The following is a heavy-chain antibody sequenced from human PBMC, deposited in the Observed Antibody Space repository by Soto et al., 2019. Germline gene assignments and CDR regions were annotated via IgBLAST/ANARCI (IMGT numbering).Heavy chain of an antibody. D-gene: IGHD1-26*01. Sequence: GGSLRLSCAASGFRLSSYAMTWVRQAPGSGLEWVSTISGSGSPTYYADSGKGRFTISRDNSKNTLYLQMNSLRADDPAVYYCARDMSGGNYNYYYGMDVWGQGTTVTVSS. CDR3: ARDMSGGNYNYYYGMDV. J-gene: IGHJ6*02. V-gene: IGHV3-23*01. CDR2: ISGSGSPT. CDR1: GFRLSSYA.